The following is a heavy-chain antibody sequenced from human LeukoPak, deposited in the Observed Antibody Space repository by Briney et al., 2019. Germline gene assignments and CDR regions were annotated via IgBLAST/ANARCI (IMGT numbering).Heavy chain of an antibody. J-gene: IGHJ5*02. CDR2: IYPFGST. CDR1: GDSFSRSSFH. CDR3: ARARGPCSNGVCSLFDP. V-gene: IGHV4-39*07. Sequence: SETLSPTCTVSGDSFSRSSFHWGWIRQPPGKGLEWIATIYPFGSTYYNPSLKSRVAISVDTSKNQFSLKLTSVTAADTAVYYCARARGPCSNGVCSLFDPWGQGARVSVSA. D-gene: IGHD2-8*01.